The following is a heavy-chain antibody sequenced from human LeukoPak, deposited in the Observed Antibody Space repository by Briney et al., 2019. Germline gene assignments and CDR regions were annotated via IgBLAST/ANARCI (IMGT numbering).Heavy chain of an antibody. V-gene: IGHV1-69*06. CDR3: ATSRGYCSSTSCRDDYYFDY. D-gene: IGHD2-2*01. CDR1: GGTFSSYA. J-gene: IGHJ4*02. Sequence: SVKVSCKASGGTFSSYAISWVRQAPGQGLEWMGGIIPIFGTANYAQKFQGRVTITADKSTSTAYMELSSLRSDDTAVYYCATSRGYCSSTSCRDDYYFDYWGQGTLVTVSS. CDR2: IIPIFGTA.